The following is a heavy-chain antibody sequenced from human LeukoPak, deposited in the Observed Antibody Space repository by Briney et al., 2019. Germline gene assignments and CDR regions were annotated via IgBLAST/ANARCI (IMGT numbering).Heavy chain of an antibody. Sequence: GGSLRLSCAASGFTFSNAWMSWVRQAPGKGLEWVGRIKSKTDGGTTDYAAPVKGRFTISRDDSKNTLYLQMNSLKTEDTAVYYCTVDYYDSSGYYAYYYYYMDVWGKGTTVTVSS. V-gene: IGHV3-15*01. J-gene: IGHJ6*03. D-gene: IGHD3-22*01. CDR1: GFTFSNAW. CDR3: TVDYYDSSGYYAYYYYYMDV. CDR2: IKSKTDGGTT.